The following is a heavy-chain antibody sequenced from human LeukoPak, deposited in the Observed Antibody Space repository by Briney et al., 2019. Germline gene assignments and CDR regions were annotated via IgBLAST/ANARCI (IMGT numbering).Heavy chain of an antibody. V-gene: IGHV3-7*01. CDR3: ARAHYYDSSGLDF. D-gene: IGHD3-22*01. CDR1: GFTFSSNW. Sequence: GGSLRLSCAASGFTFSSNWMSWVRQAPGKGLEWVANIKEDGSEKYYVDSVKGRFTISRDNAKNSLYLQMNSLRAEDTAVYYCARAHYYDSSGLDFWGQGTLVTVSS. J-gene: IGHJ4*02. CDR2: IKEDGSEK.